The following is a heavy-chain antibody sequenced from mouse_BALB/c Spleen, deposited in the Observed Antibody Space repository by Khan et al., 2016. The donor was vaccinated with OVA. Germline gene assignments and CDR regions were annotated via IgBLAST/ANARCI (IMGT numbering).Heavy chain of an antibody. Sequence: EVELVESGGGLVQPGGSLKVSCAASGFTFSGYGMSWVRQTPDKRLELVATINSNGGTSFFPDSVKGRFTISRDNAKNPLHLQMSSLKSDDTAMYYGERVYYRYDEDYWNFDGWGAGTTVTVSS. V-gene: IGHV5-6-3*01. D-gene: IGHD2-14*01. CDR3: ERVYYRYDEDYWNFDG. CDR2: INSNGGTS. CDR1: GFTFSGYG. J-gene: IGHJ1*01.